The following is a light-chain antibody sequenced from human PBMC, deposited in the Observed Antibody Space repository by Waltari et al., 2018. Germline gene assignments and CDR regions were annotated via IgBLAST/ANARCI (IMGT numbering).Light chain of an antibody. CDR1: QSINTW. CDR2: DVS. V-gene: IGKV1-5*01. Sequence: IQMTQSPSALSASVGDRFTITCRASQSINTWMAWYQQRPGKAPKVLIYDVSTLESGVPSRFSGSGSGTEFTLAINNLQPEDFATYYCQQYYRYYTFGQGTKLEIK. J-gene: IGKJ2*01. CDR3: QQYYRYYT.